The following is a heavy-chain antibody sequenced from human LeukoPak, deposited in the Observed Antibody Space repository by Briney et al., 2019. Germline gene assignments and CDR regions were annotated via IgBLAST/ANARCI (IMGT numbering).Heavy chain of an antibody. V-gene: IGHV3-30-3*01. CDR3: ARDYGADAFDI. D-gene: IGHD4-17*01. J-gene: IGHJ3*02. CDR2: ISYDGSNK. CDR1: GFTFSSYA. Sequence: GGSLRLSCAASGFTFSSYAMPWVRQAPGKGLEWVAVISYDGSNKYYADSVKGRFTISRDNSKNTLYLQMNSLRAEDTAVYYCARDYGADAFDIWGQGTMVTVSS.